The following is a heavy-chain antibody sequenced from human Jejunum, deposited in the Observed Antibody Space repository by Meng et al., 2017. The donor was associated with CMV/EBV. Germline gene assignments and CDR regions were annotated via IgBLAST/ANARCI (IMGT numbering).Heavy chain of an antibody. Sequence: GQSVESGGGLVQPGGSLRLSCAASEFTFSDYYMSWIRQAPGKGLEWISYISGNTKVTNYADSVKGRFTISRDNAKNSLYLQMSSLRGEDTAVYYCARAGLGHNSFDPWGQGTLVTVSS. D-gene: IGHD2-15*01. CDR1: EFTFSDYY. CDR2: ISGNTKVT. V-gene: IGHV3-11*05. CDR3: ARAGLGHNSFDP. J-gene: IGHJ5*02.